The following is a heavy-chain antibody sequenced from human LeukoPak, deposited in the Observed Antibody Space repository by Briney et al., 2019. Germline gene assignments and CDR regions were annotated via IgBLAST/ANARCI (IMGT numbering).Heavy chain of an antibody. CDR2: MNPNSGNT. D-gene: IGHD3-16*02. CDR3: ARGPYRRLDY. V-gene: IGHV1-8*01. J-gene: IGHJ4*02. Sequence: ASVKDSCKASGYTFSSYDINWVRQAAGQGLEWMGWMNPNSGNTGYAQKLQGRVTMTRNTSITTAYMELSSLRFEDTAVYYCARGPYRRLDYWGQGTLVTVSS. CDR1: GYTFSSYD.